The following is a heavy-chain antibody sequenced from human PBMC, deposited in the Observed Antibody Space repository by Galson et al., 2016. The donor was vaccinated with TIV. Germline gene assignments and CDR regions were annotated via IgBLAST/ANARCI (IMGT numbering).Heavy chain of an antibody. J-gene: IGHJ6*02. CDR2: ISYDASNK. D-gene: IGHD1-26*01. Sequence: SLRLSCAASEFTFSAYAMHWVRQAPGKGPEWVAIISYDASNKYYADSVKGRFTISRDNSKYTLYLQMNSLRAEDTAVYCCAREGGTYFDSYYYGMVVWGQGTTVTVSS. CDR3: AREGGTYFDSYYYGMVV. CDR1: EFTFSAYA. V-gene: IGHV3-30*07.